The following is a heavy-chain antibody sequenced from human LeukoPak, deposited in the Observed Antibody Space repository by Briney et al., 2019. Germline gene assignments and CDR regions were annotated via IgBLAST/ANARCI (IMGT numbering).Heavy chain of an antibody. CDR1: GYTISGYELY. Sequence: SGTLSLTCAVSGYTISGYELYWGWLRQATGRGLVCVGNIHCSGSTYYNPSYKSRVTISVDASKNQFSLRLSSVIAADTAAYYCARERVGYVRDWVFDYWGQGALVTVSS. V-gene: IGHV4-39*07. CDR3: ARERVGYVRDWVFDY. D-gene: IGHD1-26*01. J-gene: IGHJ4*02. CDR2: IHCSGST.